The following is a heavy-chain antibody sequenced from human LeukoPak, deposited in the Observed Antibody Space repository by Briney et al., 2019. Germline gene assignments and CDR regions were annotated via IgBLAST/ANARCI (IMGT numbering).Heavy chain of an antibody. CDR3: ARPPFGSGWYNWFGP. CDR1: GYTFTGYY. J-gene: IGHJ5*02. CDR2: INPNSGGT. D-gene: IGHD6-19*01. Sequence: ASVKVSCKASGYTFTGYYMHWVRQAPGQGLEWMGWINPNSGGTNYAQKFQGRVTMTRDTSTSTAYMELSRLRSDDTAVYYCARPPFGSGWYNWFGPWGQGTLVTVSS. V-gene: IGHV1-2*02.